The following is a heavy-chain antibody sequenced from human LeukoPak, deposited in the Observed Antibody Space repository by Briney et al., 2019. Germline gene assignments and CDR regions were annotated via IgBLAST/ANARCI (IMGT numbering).Heavy chain of an antibody. CDR1: GFTFSSYG. D-gene: IGHD6-19*01. V-gene: IGHV3-30*02. J-gene: IGHJ4*02. Sequence: PGGSLRLSCAASGFTFSSYGMHWVRQAPGKGLEWVAFIRYDGSNKYYADSVKGRFTISRDNSKNTLYLQMNSLRPDDTAVYSCARDRLEALAGTRGFDYWGQGILVTVSS. CDR2: IRYDGSNK. CDR3: ARDRLEALAGTRGFDY.